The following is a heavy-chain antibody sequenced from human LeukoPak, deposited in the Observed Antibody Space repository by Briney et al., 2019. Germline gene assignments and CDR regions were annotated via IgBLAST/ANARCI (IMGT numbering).Heavy chain of an antibody. D-gene: IGHD4-17*01. CDR2: ISSSSSTI. CDR3: ARVVDHDYGDYYLDY. V-gene: IGHV3-48*01. CDR1: GFTFSNAW. J-gene: IGHJ4*02. Sequence: GGSLRLSCAASGFTFSNAWMSWVRQAPGKGLEWVSYISSSSSTIYYADSVKGRFTISRDNAKNSLYLQMNSLRAEDTAVYYCARVVDHDYGDYYLDYWGQGTLVTVSS.